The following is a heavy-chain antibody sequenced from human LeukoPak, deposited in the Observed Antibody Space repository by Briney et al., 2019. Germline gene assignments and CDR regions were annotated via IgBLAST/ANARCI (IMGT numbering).Heavy chain of an antibody. CDR1: GFTFDDYA. CDR3: VRNWNLDS. J-gene: IGHJ4*02. V-gene: IGHV3-9*01. Sequence: PGGSLRLSCAASGFTFDDYAMHWVRQAPGKGLEWVSGISWNSGSIGYADSVKGRFTISRDNAKNSLFLQMNSLTAEDTAVYYCVRNWNLDSWGQGTLVTVSS. D-gene: IGHD1-1*01. CDR2: ISWNSGSI.